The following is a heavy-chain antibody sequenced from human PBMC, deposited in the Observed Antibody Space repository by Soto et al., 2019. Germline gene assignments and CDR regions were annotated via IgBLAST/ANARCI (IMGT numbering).Heavy chain of an antibody. CDR1: GGTFSSYA. Sequence: SVKVSCKASGGTFSSYAISWVRQAPGQGLEWMGGIIPIFGTANYAQKFQGRVTITADESTSTAYMELSSLRSEDTAVYYGARKFGELSAYYYYGMDVWGQGTTVTVSS. D-gene: IGHD3-10*01. V-gene: IGHV1-69*13. CDR2: IIPIFGTA. J-gene: IGHJ6*02. CDR3: ARKFGELSAYYYYGMDV.